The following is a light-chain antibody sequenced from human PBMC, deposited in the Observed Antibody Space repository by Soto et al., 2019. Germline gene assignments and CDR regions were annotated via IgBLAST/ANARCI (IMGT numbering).Light chain of an antibody. CDR3: YSYDGGLVGLV. CDR2: TKP. V-gene: IGLV1-40*01. Sequence: QSGLTQPTSVAGAPGQRSTLACTGSNSNIGAVYNVHWYRQFPGAAPKALLSTKPQRPSGVPDRFSASKSGTSASLAITGLRPDDEVEYYCYSYDGGLVGLVFGTGTQLTVL. CDR1: NSNIGAVYN. J-gene: IGLJ2*01.